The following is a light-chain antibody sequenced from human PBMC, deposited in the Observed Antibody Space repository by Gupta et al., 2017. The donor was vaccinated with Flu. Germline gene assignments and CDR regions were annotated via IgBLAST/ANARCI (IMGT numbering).Light chain of an antibody. CDR3: QQYNNWPPPIT. J-gene: IGKJ5*01. CDR2: GAS. Sequence: VSPGERATLSCRASQSVSSNLAWYQQKPGQAPRLPFYGASTRATGITARFSGSGSGTEFTLTISSLQSEDFAVYYCQQYNNWPPPITFGQGTRLEIK. V-gene: IGKV3-15*01. CDR1: QSVSSN.